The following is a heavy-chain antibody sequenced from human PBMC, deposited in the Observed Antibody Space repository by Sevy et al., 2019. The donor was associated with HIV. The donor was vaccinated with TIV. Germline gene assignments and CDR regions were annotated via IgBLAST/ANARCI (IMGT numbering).Heavy chain of an antibody. CDR3: ARGKHVSGYYGSFDY. J-gene: IGHJ4*02. CDR1: GLTVSDNF. V-gene: IGHV3-53*01. Sequence: GGSLRLSCAASGLTVSDNFMSWVRQAPGKGLEWVSVIYIGGTTYYADSVKGRFTSSRDNSKNTIYLQMNGLRAEDTAVYYCARGKHVSGYYGSFDYWGQGALVTVSS. D-gene: IGHD5-12*01. CDR2: IYIGGTT.